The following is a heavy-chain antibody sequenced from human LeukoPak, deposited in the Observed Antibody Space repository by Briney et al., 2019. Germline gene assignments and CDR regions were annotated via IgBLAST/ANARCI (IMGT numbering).Heavy chain of an antibody. Sequence: SENLSLTCTVSGGSISSYYWSWFRQPPGKGLEWIGYIYYSGSTNYNPSLKSRVTISVDTSKNQFSLKLSSVTAADTAVYYCARGVPYYYDSSGYYSSAFDIWGQGTMVTVSS. CDR1: GGSISSYY. CDR2: IYYSGST. D-gene: IGHD3-22*01. J-gene: IGHJ3*02. CDR3: ARGVPYYYDSSGYYSSAFDI. V-gene: IGHV4-59*01.